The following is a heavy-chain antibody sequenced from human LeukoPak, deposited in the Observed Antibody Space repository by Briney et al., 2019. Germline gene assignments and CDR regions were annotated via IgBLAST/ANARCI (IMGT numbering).Heavy chain of an antibody. V-gene: IGHV3-21*01. CDR1: GFTFSAYT. Sequence: PGGSLRLSCAASGFTFSAYTTNWVRQAPGKGLEWVSSISSSSYIYYADSVTGRFTISRDNAKSSLYLHLNTLRAEDTAVYYCARLSYSGSRFDYWGQGTLVTVSS. CDR2: ISSSSYI. CDR3: ARLSYSGSRFDY. J-gene: IGHJ4*02. D-gene: IGHD1-26*01.